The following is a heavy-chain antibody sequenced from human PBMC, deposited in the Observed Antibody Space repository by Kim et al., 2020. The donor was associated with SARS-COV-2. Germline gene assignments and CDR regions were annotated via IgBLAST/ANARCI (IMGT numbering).Heavy chain of an antibody. V-gene: IGHV4-34*01. Sequence: SETLSLTCALKSGSFSVYYWTWIRQSPGSGLEWIGKINQYGDINYNPSLQNRVTISLDTSKNHFSLQLTSVTAADTAGYYCARRQTVRALEYWGQGTRVTVSS. CDR1: SGSFSVYY. J-gene: IGHJ4*02. CDR2: INQYGDI. D-gene: IGHD3-3*01. CDR3: ARRQTVRALEY.